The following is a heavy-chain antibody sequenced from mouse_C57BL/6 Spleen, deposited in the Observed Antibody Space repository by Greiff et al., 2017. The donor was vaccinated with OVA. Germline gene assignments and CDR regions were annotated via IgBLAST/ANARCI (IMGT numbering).Heavy chain of an antibody. CDR1: GYTFTTYP. Sequence: VKLMESGAELVKPGASVKMSCKASGYTFTTYPIEWMKQNHGKSLEWIGNFHPYNDDTKYNEKFKGKATLTVEKSSSTVYLELSRLTSDDSAVYYCARGAYYYGSSYLAWFAYWGQGTLVTVSA. D-gene: IGHD1-1*01. CDR2: FHPYNDDT. CDR3: ARGAYYYGSSYLAWFAY. J-gene: IGHJ3*01. V-gene: IGHV1-47*01.